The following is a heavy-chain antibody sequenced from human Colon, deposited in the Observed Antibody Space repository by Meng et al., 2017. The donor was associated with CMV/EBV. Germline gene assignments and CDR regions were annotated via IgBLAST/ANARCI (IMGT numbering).Heavy chain of an antibody. CDR2: ISGSTGYT. Sequence: GQLVQAVAGGKEPGASVLVSCRSSGYTFTSYGINWVRQAPGQGLEWMGWISGSTGYTNRAQKFQGRVTMTTDTSTSTAYLALTSLTSNDTAVYYCARGRPNWSGVLDYWGQGTLVTVSS. CDR3: ARGRPNWSGVLDY. D-gene: IGHD1-1*01. J-gene: IGHJ4*02. V-gene: IGHV1-18*01. CDR1: GYTFTSYG.